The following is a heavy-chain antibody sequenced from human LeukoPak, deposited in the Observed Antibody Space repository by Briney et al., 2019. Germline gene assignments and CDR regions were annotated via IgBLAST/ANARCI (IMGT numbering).Heavy chain of an antibody. D-gene: IGHD1-14*01. V-gene: IGHV4-31*03. CDR3: ARDRSEAYYYGMDV. J-gene: IGHJ6*02. CDR1: GGFIRSGGYY. CDR2: IYYGGTT. Sequence: SETLSLTCTVSGGFIRSGGYYWNWIRQFPGKGLQWIGYIYYGGTTYYNPSLESRVSLSVDTSKNQFSLKLTSVTAADTAIYYCARDRSEAYYYGMDVWGQGTTVTVSS.